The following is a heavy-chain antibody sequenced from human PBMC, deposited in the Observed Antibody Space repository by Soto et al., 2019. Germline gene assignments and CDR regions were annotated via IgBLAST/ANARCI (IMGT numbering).Heavy chain of an antibody. D-gene: IGHD3-10*01. J-gene: IGHJ6*02. Sequence: GGSLRLSCAASGFTFSSYGMHWVRQAPGKGLEWVAVISYDGSNKYYADSVKGRFTISRDNSKNTLYLQMNSLRAEDTAVYYCAKESGELNYYYYGMDVWGQGTTVTVSS. V-gene: IGHV3-30*18. CDR3: AKESGELNYYYYGMDV. CDR1: GFTFSSYG. CDR2: ISYDGSNK.